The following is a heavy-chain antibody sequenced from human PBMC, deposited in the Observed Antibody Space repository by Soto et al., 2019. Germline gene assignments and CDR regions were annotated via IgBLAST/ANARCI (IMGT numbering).Heavy chain of an antibody. V-gene: IGHV3-53*01. CDR2: INSGGST. Sequence: PGGSLRLSCAASGFTVSVNYMTWVRQAPGKGLEWVSLINSGGSTYYADSVKGRFTISRDNSKNTLYLQMNSLRAEDTAIYYCAKDAPADVVLYFQHWGQGTLVTVSS. CDR3: AKDAPADVVLYFQH. D-gene: IGHD2-2*01. CDR1: GFTVSVNY. J-gene: IGHJ1*01.